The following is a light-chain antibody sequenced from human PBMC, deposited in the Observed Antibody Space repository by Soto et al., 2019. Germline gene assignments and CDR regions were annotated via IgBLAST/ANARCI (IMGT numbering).Light chain of an antibody. J-gene: IGKJ1*01. V-gene: IGKV1-27*01. CDR3: QKYNSAPRAT. CDR1: QGISNY. CDR2: AAS. Sequence: DIQMTQSPSSLSASVGDRVTITCRASQGISNYLAWYQQKPGKVPKLLIYAASTLQSGVPSRFSGSGSGTDFTLTISSLQPEDVATYYCQKYNSAPRATFGQGTKVEIK.